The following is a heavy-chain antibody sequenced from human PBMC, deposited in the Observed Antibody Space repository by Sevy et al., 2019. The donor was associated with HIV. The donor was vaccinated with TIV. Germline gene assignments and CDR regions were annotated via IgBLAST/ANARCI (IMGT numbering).Heavy chain of an antibody. CDR1: GFTFSSFN. J-gene: IGHJ4*02. V-gene: IGHV3-21*06. CDR3: ARGPPDGSYDYFDY. Sequence: GGSLRLSCAASGFTFSSFNMNWVRQAPGKGLEWVSSISGLSNYIYYAESRKGRFIISRDNAKNTLYLQMNSLGADDTAVYYCARGPPDGSYDYFDYWGQGTLVTVSS. D-gene: IGHD1-26*01. CDR2: ISGLSNYI.